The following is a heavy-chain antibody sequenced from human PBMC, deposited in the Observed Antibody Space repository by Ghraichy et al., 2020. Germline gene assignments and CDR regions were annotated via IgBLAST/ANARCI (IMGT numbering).Heavy chain of an antibody. J-gene: IGHJ6*02. D-gene: IGHD2-15*01. CDR1: GYTFTGYY. CDR3: ARNTVGIVEMVAATPYGVDV. CDR2: INPNSGGT. Sequence: ASVKVSCKASGYTFTGYYMHWVRQAPGQGLEWMGWINPNSGGTNYAQKFQGRVTTTRDTSISIVYMELSRLRSDDTAVYYCARNTVGIVEMVAATPYGVDVWGQGTTVTVSS. V-gene: IGHV1-2*02.